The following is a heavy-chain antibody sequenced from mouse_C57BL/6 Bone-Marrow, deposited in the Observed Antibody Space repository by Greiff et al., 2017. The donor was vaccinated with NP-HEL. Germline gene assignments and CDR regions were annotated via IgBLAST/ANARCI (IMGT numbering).Heavy chain of an antibody. CDR3: ARRDYDEGAY. V-gene: IGHV1-59*01. D-gene: IGHD2-4*01. J-gene: IGHJ3*01. CDR2: IDPSDSYT. CDR1: GYTFTSYW. Sequence: QVQLQQPGAELVRPGTSVKLSCKASGYTFTSYWMHWVKQRPGQGLEWIGVIDPSDSYTNYNQKFKGKATLTVDTSSSTADMQLSSLTSEDSAVYYCARRDYDEGAYWGQGTLVTVSA.